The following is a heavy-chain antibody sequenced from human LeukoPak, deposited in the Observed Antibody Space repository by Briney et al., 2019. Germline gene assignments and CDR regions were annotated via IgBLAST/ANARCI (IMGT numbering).Heavy chain of an antibody. CDR3: AIISHPDSRVY. V-gene: IGHV5-51*01. CDR1: GYPFTTSW. Sequence: GESLRISCQGFGYPFTTSWIGWVRQLPGKGLEWTAIIYAGNSDAKYSPSFQGQVSISTDRSISTAYLHWSSRKASDTAMYYWAIISHPDSRVYWGQGTLVTVSS. CDR2: IYAGNSDA. D-gene: IGHD3-3*02. J-gene: IGHJ4*02.